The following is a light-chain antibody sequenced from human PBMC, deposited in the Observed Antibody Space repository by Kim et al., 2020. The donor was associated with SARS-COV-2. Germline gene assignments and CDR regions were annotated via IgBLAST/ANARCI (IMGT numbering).Light chain of an antibody. J-gene: IGLJ3*02. CDR2: RNN. CDR1: SNIVGNQG. CDR3: SALDSSLSVNWV. V-gene: IGLV10-54*02. Sequence: QAGLTQPPSVSKGLRQTATLTCTGNSNIVGNQGAAWLQQHQGHPPKLLSYRNNNRPSGISERFSASRSGNTASLTITGLQPEDEADYYCSALDSSLSVNWVFGGGTQLTVL.